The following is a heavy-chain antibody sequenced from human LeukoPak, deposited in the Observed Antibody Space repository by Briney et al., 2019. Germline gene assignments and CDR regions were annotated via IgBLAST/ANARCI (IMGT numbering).Heavy chain of an antibody. CDR1: GGSFSGYY. V-gene: IGHV4-34*01. J-gene: IGHJ6*02. D-gene: IGHD3-9*01. CDR2: INHSGST. CDR3: ARAPGYDILTGYATSDGMDV. Sequence: SETLSPTCAVYGGSFSGYYWSWIRQPPGKGLEWIGEINHSGSTNYNPSLKSRVTISVDTSKNQFSLKLSSVTAADTAVYYCARAPGYDILTGYATSDGMDVWGQGTTVTVSS.